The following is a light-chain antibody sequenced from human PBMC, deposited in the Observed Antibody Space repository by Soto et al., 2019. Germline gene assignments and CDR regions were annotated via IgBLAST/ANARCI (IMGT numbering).Light chain of an antibody. CDR2: GAS. CDR1: QSVSNNY. J-gene: IGKJ1*01. CDR3: QQSGSSPWT. Sequence: EIVLTQSPGTLSLSPGERATLSCRASQSVSNNYLAWYQQKPGQAPRLLIYGASTRATGVPARFSGSGSGTDFTLIISRLEPEDFAVYYCQQSGSSPWTFGQGTKVDIK. V-gene: IGKV3-20*01.